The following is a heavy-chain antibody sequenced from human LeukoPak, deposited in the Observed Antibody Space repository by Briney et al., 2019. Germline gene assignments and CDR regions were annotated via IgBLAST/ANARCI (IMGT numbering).Heavy chain of an antibody. CDR2: ISGSGGST. CDR3: AKGIVVVPAIGDAFDI. J-gene: IGHJ3*02. Sequence: GGSLRLSCAASGFTFSSYAMSWVRQAPGKGLEWASAISGSGGSTYYADSVKGRFTISRDNSKNTLYLQMNSLRVEDTAIYYCAKGIVVVPAIGDAFDIWGQGTKVTVSS. CDR1: GFTFSSYA. D-gene: IGHD2-2*01. V-gene: IGHV3-23*01.